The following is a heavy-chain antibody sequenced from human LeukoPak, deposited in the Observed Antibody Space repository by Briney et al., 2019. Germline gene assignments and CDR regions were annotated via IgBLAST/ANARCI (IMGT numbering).Heavy chain of an antibody. CDR2: IYSGGST. CDR1: GFTVSSNC. D-gene: IGHD5-24*01. Sequence: GGSLRLSCAASGFTVSSNCMSWVRQAPGKGLEWVSVIYSGGSTNYADCVKGRFTISRDNSKNTLYLQMNSLRAEDTAVYYCARDRELPYGMDVWGQGTTVTVSS. J-gene: IGHJ6*02. V-gene: IGHV3-53*01. CDR3: ARDRELPYGMDV.